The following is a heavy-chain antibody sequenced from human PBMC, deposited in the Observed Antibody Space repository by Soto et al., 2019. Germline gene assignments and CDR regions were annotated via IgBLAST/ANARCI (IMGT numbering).Heavy chain of an antibody. Sequence: PSETLSLTCTVSGGSISSYYCSWIRQPPGKGLEWIGYIYYSGSTNYNPSLKSRVTISVDTSKNQFSLKLSSVTAADTAVYYFAIDPDDFGSWCYYYGFDFWGQGTLVTVSS. D-gene: IGHD3-10*01. CDR3: AIDPDDFGSWCYYYGFDF. J-gene: IGHJ4*02. CDR2: IYYSGST. V-gene: IGHV4-59*01. CDR1: GGSISSYY.